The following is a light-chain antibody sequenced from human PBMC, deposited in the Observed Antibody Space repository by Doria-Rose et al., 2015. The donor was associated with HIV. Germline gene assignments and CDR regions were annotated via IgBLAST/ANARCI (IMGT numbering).Light chain of an antibody. Sequence: TQSPGTLSLSPGERATLSCRASQSFSSTYLAWYQQIRGQAPSLLIYDGSTRATGVPDRCSASGSGTDFTLTINRLEPEDFALYYCHQYGTSWTFGQGTKVEI. CDR2: DGS. CDR3: HQYGTSWT. CDR1: QSFSSTY. V-gene: IGKV3-20*01. J-gene: IGKJ1*01.